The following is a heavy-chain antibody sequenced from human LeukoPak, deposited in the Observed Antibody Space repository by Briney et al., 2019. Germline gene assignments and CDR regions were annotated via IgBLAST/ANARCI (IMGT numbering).Heavy chain of an antibody. CDR2: ISSSSSYI. CDR3: ARAFRVVPADFDY. Sequence: KPGGSLRLSCAASGFTSSSYSMNWVRQAPGKGLEWVSSISSSSSYIYYADSVKGRFTISRDNAKNSLYLQMNSLRAEDTAVYYCARAFRVVPADFDYWGQGTLVTVSS. CDR1: GFTSSSYS. J-gene: IGHJ4*02. V-gene: IGHV3-21*01. D-gene: IGHD2-2*01.